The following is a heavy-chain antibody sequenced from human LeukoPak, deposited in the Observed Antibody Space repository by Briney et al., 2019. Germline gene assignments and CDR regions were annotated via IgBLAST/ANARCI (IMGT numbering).Heavy chain of an antibody. CDR2: ISSSGSTI. J-gene: IGHJ4*02. D-gene: IGHD3-22*01. CDR1: GFTFSDYY. Sequence: GGSLRLPCAASGFTFSDYYMSWIRQAPGKGLEWVSYISSSGSTIYYADSGKGRFTISRDNAKNSLYLQMNSLRAEHTAVYYCASREGYYYDSSGYFNYWGQGTLVTVSS. V-gene: IGHV3-11*01. CDR3: ASREGYYYDSSGYFNY.